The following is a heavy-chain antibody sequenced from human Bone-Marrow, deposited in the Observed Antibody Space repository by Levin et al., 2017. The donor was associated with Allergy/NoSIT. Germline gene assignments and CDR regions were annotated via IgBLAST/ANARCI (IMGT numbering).Heavy chain of an antibody. CDR2: IIPIFGTA. J-gene: IGHJ6*02. Sequence: KISCKASGGTFSSYAISWVRQAPGQGLEWMGGIIPIFGTANYAQKFQGRVTITADESTSTAYMELSSLRSEDTAVYYCARAGSGYCISTSCYIFSYYYGMDVWGQGTTVTVSS. D-gene: IGHD2-2*02. CDR3: ARAGSGYCISTSCYIFSYYYGMDV. CDR1: GGTFSSYA. V-gene: IGHV1-69*01.